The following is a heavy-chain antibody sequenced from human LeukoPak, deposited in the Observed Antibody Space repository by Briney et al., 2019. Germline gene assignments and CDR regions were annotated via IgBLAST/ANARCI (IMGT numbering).Heavy chain of an antibody. J-gene: IGHJ4*02. V-gene: IGHV3-23*01. Sequence: PGGSLRLSCAASGFTFNTYGMSWVRQAPGKGLEWVSAISGSGGSTYYADSVKGRFTISRDNSKNTLYLQMNSLRAEDTAVYYCAKEVPMVRGVFMIGGWVFFDYWGQGTLVTVSS. CDR1: GFTFNTYG. D-gene: IGHD3-10*01. CDR2: ISGSGGST. CDR3: AKEVPMVRGVFMIGGWVFFDY.